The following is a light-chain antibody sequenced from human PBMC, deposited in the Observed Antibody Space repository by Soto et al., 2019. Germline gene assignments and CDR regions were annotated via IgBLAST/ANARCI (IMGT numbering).Light chain of an antibody. CDR3: QSYDSSLNAVV. V-gene: IGLV1-40*01. Sequence: QSVLTQPPSVSGTPGQRVTIFCTGGSSNIGTDYAVHWYRHLPGTAPKLLIYDDNKRPSGVPDRFSASKSGTSASLAITGLQAEDEADYYCQSYDSSLNAVVFGGGTKLTVL. CDR1: SSNIGTDYA. J-gene: IGLJ2*01. CDR2: DDN.